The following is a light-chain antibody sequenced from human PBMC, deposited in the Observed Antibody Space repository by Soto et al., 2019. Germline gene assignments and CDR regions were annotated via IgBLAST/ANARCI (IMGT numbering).Light chain of an antibody. CDR3: QQYNNWPRT. J-gene: IGKJ4*01. Sequence: EIVMTQSPATLSVSPGERATLSCRASQSVSSNLAWYQQKPGQTPRLLIYDASSRATGIPARFSGSGAGTDFALTISSLQSEDFAVYYCQQYNNWPRTFGGGTNVEIK. CDR1: QSVSSN. V-gene: IGKV3-15*01. CDR2: DAS.